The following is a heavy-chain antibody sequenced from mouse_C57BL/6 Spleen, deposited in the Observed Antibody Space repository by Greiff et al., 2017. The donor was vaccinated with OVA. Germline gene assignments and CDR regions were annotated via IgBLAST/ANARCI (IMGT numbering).Heavy chain of an antibody. CDR2: IDPSDSYT. J-gene: IGHJ2*01. CDR3: ARRDYYGSSHFDY. Sequence: QVQLQQPGAELVMPGASVKLSCKASGYTFTSYWMHWVKQRPGQGLEWIGEIDPSDSYTNYNQKFKGKSTLTVDKSSSTAYMQLSSLTSEDSAVYYCARRDYYGSSHFDYWGQGTTLTGSS. CDR1: GYTFTSYW. V-gene: IGHV1-69*01. D-gene: IGHD1-1*01.